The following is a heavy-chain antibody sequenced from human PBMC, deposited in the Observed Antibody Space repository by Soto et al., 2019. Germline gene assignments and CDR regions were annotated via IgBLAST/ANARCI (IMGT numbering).Heavy chain of an antibody. CDR3: ARGGGTILAPLP. Sequence: QVQLVQSGAEVKKPGASVKVSCKASGYTFTGYFMHWVRQAPGQGLEWMGWINSNSGATQYAQKFQGRVTLSRATSISTAYMELSGLRSDDTAVYYCARGGGTILAPLPWGQGTLVTVSS. J-gene: IGHJ5*02. CDR1: GYTFTGYF. CDR2: INSNSGAT. V-gene: IGHV1-2*02. D-gene: IGHD3-3*01.